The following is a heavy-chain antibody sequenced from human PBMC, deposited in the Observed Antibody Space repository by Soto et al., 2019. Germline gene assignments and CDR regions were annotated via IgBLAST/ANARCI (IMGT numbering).Heavy chain of an antibody. CDR3: ARDGGSHSGGIDY. V-gene: IGHV1-69*01. Sequence: QVQLVQSGAEVKKPGSSVEVSCKASGGTFSSYSINGLRQAPGQGLEWMGEIIPIFGTANYAQTFQGRVTTTADESTSTAYMELSSLRSEDTGVYYCARDGGSHSGGIDYWGQGTLVTVSS. CDR2: IIPIFGTA. CDR1: GGTFSSYS. D-gene: IGHD1-26*01. J-gene: IGHJ4*02.